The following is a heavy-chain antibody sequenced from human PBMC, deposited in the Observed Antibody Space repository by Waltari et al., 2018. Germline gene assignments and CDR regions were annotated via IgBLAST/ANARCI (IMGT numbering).Heavy chain of an antibody. D-gene: IGHD6-13*01. J-gene: IGHJ4*02. CDR2: IYYSGST. V-gene: IGHV4-59*01. CDR3: ARDSWDDYFDY. Sequence: QVQLQESGPGLVKPSETLSLTCTVSGGPISSYYWSWIRQPPGKGLEWIGYIYYSGSTNYNPSLKSRVTISVDTSKNQFSLKLSSVTAADTAVYYCARDSWDDYFDYWGQGTLVTVSS. CDR1: GGPISSYY.